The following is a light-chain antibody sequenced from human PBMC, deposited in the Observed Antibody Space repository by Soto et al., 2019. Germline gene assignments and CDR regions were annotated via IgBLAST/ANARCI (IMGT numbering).Light chain of an antibody. Sequence: QSVLTQPPSASGTPGQSVTISCSGSSSNIGNYYVYWYQQLPGTAPTLLIYKNNQRPSGVPDRFSGSKSGTSASLAISGLRSEDEADYYGAAGDGRLSAVVFGGGTKVTVL. CDR1: SSNIGNYY. CDR2: KNN. J-gene: IGLJ2*01. CDR3: AAGDGRLSAVV. V-gene: IGLV1-47*01.